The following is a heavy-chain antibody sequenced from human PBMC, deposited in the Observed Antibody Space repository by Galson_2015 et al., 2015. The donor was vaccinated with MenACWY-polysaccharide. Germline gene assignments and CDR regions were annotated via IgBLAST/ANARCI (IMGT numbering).Heavy chain of an antibody. D-gene: IGHD2/OR15-2a*01. CDR2: ITGGNGDT. Sequence: SVKVSCKASGYTFSRYPMHWVRQAPGQRIEWMGWITGGNGDTKYSEKLQGRVSITKDTSANTVYMELSSLTYEDTAVVYCARHVIGGGSFDYWGQGTLVTVSS. CDR1: GYTFSRYP. J-gene: IGHJ4*02. V-gene: IGHV1-3*01. CDR3: ARHVIGGGSFDY.